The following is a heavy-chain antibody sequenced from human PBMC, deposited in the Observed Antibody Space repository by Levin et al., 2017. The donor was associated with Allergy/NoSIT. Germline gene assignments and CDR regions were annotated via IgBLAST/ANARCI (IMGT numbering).Heavy chain of an antibody. D-gene: IGHD1-26*01. Sequence: PGGSLRLSCSASGFTFSSYAMHWVRQAPGKGLEYVSAISSNGGSTYYADSVKGRFTISRDNSKNTLYLQMSSLRAEDTAVYYCVKELRVGYKPEGGFDYWGQGTLVTVSS. V-gene: IGHV3-64D*06. CDR1: GFTFSSYA. CDR3: VKELRVGYKPEGGFDY. CDR2: ISSNGGST. J-gene: IGHJ4*02.